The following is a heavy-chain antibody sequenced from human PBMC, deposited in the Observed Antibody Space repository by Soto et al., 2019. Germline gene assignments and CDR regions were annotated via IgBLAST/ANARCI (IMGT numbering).Heavy chain of an antibody. CDR3: ARVLHYQDAIGYPGYFQH. Sequence: GASVKVSCKASGYIFTSYYIHWVRQAPGQGLEWMALINPSGGTTNYAQKFQGRVTMTRDMSTSTVYMELSSLRSEDTAVYYCARVLHYQDAIGYPGYFQHWGQGTLVTVSS. CDR2: INPSGGTT. D-gene: IGHD2-21*01. V-gene: IGHV1-46*01. J-gene: IGHJ1*01. CDR1: GYIFTSYY.